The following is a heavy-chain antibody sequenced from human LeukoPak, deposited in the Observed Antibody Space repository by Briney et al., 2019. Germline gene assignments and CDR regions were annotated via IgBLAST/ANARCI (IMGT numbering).Heavy chain of an antibody. D-gene: IGHD2-2*01. V-gene: IGHV1-69*13. CDR1: GGTFSSYA. J-gene: IGHJ5*02. Sequence: SVKVSCKASGGTFSSYAISWVRQAPGQALEWMGGIIPIFGTANYAQKFQGRVTITADESTSTAYMELSSLRSDATAVSYCATLVPAARWFDPWGQGTLVTVSS. CDR2: IIPIFGTA. CDR3: ATLVPAARWFDP.